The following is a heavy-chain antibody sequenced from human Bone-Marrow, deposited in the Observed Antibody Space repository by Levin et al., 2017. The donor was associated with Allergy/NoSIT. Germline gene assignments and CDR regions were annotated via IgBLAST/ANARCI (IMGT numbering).Heavy chain of an antibody. CDR1: GYSFTGYT. D-gene: IGHD3-22*01. V-gene: IGHV1-3*01. J-gene: IGHJ6*02. CDR2: INGGGGST. CDR3: ARTYYYDTSVVDYLYYGMDV. Sequence: AASVKVSCKTSGYSFTGYTMNWLRQAPGQGLEWMGWINGGGGSTAYSQKFQGRVTITRDTSASIGYMEVRSLTSEDTATYYCARTYYYDTSVVDYLYYGMDVWGQGTTVTVSS.